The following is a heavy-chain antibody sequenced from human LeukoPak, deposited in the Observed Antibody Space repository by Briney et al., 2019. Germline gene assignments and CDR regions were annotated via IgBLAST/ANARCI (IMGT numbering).Heavy chain of an antibody. CDR1: GCTFTSYD. J-gene: IGHJ4*02. V-gene: IGHV1-8*01. Sequence: ASVKVSCKASGCTFTSYDISWVRQATGQGLEWMGWMNPNSGNTGYAQKFQGRVTMTRNTSISTAYMELSSLRSEDTAAYYCARGPTANVAYYFDYWGQGTLVTVSS. CDR2: MNPNSGNT. D-gene: IGHD2-15*01. CDR3: ARGPTANVAYYFDY.